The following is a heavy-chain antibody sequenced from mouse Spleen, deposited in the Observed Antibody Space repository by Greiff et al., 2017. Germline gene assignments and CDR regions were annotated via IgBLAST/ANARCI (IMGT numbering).Heavy chain of an antibody. CDR3: ARSLFITTVLDY. Sequence: EVKLMESGAELVKPGASVKLSCTASGFNIKDTYMHWVKQRPEQGLEWIGRIDPANGNTKYDPKFQGKATITADTSSNTAYLQLSSLTSEDTAVYYCARSLFITTVLDYWGQGTTLTVSS. V-gene: IGHV14-3*02. J-gene: IGHJ2*01. CDR1: GFNIKDTY. D-gene: IGHD1-1*01. CDR2: IDPANGNT.